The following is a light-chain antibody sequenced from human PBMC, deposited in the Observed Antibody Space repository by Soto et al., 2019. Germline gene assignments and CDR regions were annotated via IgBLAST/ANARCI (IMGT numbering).Light chain of an antibody. V-gene: IGKV3D-15*01. CDR1: QSVSSN. CDR2: GAS. CDR3: QQYNNWPFT. J-gene: IGKJ5*01. Sequence: EIVLTQSPGTLSLSPGEIATLSCRASQSVSSNYLAWFQQKPGQAPRLLIYGASTRATGIPARFSGSGSGTEFTLTISSLQSEDVAVYYCQQYNNWPFTFGQGTRLEIK.